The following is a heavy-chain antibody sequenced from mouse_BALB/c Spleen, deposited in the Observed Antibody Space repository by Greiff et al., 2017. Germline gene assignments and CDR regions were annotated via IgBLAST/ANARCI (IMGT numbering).Heavy chain of an antibody. Sequence: VKLKQSGPGLVQPSQSLSITCTVSGFSLTSYGVHWVRQSPGKGLEWLGVIWSGGSTDYNAAFISRLSISKDNSKSQVFFKMNSLQANDTAIYYCARKRNYRYGYAMDYWGQGTSVTVSS. CDR1: GFSLTSYG. D-gene: IGHD2-14*01. J-gene: IGHJ4*01. V-gene: IGHV2-2*02. CDR3: ARKRNYRYGYAMDY. CDR2: IWSGGST.